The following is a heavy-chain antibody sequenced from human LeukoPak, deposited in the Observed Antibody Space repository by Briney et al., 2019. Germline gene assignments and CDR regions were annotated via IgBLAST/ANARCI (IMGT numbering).Heavy chain of an antibody. J-gene: IGHJ6*02. CDR1: GFSFDDYA. D-gene: IGHD2-15*01. Sequence: PGGSLRLSCAASGFSFDDYAMHWVRQALGKGLEWVSLISEDGGGTHYADSVKGRFTISRDNSRKSLYLQMNSLRSEDTALYYCAKDSYPYLYYYGMDVWGQGTTVTVS. CDR3: AKDSYPYLYYYGMDV. V-gene: IGHV3-43*02. CDR2: ISEDGGGT.